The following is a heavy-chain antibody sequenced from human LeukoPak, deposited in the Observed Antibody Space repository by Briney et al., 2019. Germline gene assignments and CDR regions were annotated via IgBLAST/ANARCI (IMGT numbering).Heavy chain of an antibody. J-gene: IGHJ5*02. Sequence: AGSLRLSCAASGFTFSSYEMNWVRQAPGKGLECVSSISSSGSTIYYADSVKGRFTISRDNAKNSPYLQMNSLRAEDTAIYYCASAGVGFSLDPWGQGTLVTVSS. CDR1: GFTFSSYE. CDR2: ISSSGSTI. V-gene: IGHV3-48*03. CDR3: ASAGVGFSLDP. D-gene: IGHD2-8*01.